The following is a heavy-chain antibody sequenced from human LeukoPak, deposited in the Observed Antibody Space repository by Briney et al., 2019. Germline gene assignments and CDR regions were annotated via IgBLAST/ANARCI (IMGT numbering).Heavy chain of an antibody. CDR1: GYSFTSYW. J-gene: IGHJ4*02. Sequence: GESLKISCKGSGYSFTSYWIGWVRQMPGKGLEWMAIINPTDSDTTYSPSFQGQVAISVDKSISTAYLHWISLRASDTAMYYCARHSTGSWGYFDYWGQGTLVTVSS. CDR2: INPTDSDT. V-gene: IGHV5-51*01. CDR3: ARHSTGSWGYFDY. D-gene: IGHD7-27*01.